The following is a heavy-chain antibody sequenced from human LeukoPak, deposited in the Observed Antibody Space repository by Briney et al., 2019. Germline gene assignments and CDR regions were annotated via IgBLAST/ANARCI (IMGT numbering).Heavy chain of an antibody. Sequence: PGGALRLSWAAPGFTFSSYNMRWVRQAPGEGVEWVSTITTSDGNTYYADSVKGRFTVSRDNSKNTLFLQMNSLRAEDTAVYYCAKDGGLWVSAHWGDSWGRGTLVTVSS. CDR3: AKDGGLWVSAHWGDS. D-gene: IGHD7-27*01. J-gene: IGHJ4*02. CDR1: GFTFSSYN. V-gene: IGHV3-23*01. CDR2: ITTSDGNT.